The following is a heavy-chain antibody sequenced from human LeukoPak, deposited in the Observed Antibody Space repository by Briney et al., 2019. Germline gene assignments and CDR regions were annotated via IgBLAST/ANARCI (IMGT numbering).Heavy chain of an antibody. D-gene: IGHD2-15*01. V-gene: IGHV3-53*05. Sequence: PGGSLRLSCAASGFTVSSNYMSWVRQAPGKGLEWVSVIYSGGSTYYADSVKGRFTISRDNSKNTLYLQMNSLRAEDTAVYYCATPVVVVAATTPAGGNYWGQGTLVTVSS. CDR2: IYSGGST. CDR3: ATPVVVVAATTPAGGNY. CDR1: GFTVSSNY. J-gene: IGHJ4*02.